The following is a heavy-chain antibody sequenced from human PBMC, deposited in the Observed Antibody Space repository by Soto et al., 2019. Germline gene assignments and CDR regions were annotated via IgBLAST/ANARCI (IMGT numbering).Heavy chain of an antibody. Sequence: QVQLVQSGAEVKKPGASVKVSCKASGYTFTSYGISWVRQAPGQGLEWMGWISAYNGNTNYAQKLQGRVTMTTDTSTSTAYMELRSLRSDDTAVYYCARDGSDYDYVWGSYRPPKRGDYWGQGTLVTVSS. J-gene: IGHJ4*02. CDR2: ISAYNGNT. D-gene: IGHD3-16*02. CDR1: GYTFTSYG. CDR3: ARDGSDYDYVWGSYRPPKRGDY. V-gene: IGHV1-18*01.